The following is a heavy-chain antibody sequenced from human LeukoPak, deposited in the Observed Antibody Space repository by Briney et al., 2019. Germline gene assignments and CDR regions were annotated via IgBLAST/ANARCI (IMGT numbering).Heavy chain of an antibody. D-gene: IGHD1-20*01. CDR1: GGSISSYY. J-gene: IGHJ5*02. CDR3: ARALAITGTTGYWFDP. Sequence: PSETLSLTCTVSGGSISSYYWSWLRQPPGKGLEWLGYIYYSGSTNYNPSLKSRVTISVDTSKNQFSLKLSSVTAADTAVYYCARALAITGTTGYWFDPWGQGTLVTVSS. CDR2: IYYSGST. V-gene: IGHV4-59*01.